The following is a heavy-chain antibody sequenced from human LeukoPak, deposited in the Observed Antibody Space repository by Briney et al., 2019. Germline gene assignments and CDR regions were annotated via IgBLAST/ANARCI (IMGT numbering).Heavy chain of an antibody. CDR3: ARDLYDFSSGNPAYFDY. V-gene: IGHV1-18*01. D-gene: IGHD3-3*01. CDR1: GYTFTSYG. Sequence: ASVKVSCKASGYTFTSYGISWVRQAPGQGLEWMGWISAYNGNTNYAQKLQGRVTMTTDTSTSTAYMELGSLRSDDTAVYYCARDLYDFSSGNPAYFDYWGQGPLVTVSS. CDR2: ISAYNGNT. J-gene: IGHJ4*02.